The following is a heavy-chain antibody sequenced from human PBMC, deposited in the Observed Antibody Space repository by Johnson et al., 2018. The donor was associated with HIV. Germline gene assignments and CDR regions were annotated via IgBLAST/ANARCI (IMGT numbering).Heavy chain of an antibody. D-gene: IGHD6-13*01. Sequence: VQLVESGGGVVQPGRSLRLSCAASGFTFSSYAMHWVRQAPGKGLEWVAVISYDGSNKYYADSVKGRFTISRDNSKNTLYLQMNSLRAEDTAVYYCARGRQQLLGGACDSWGPGTMVTVSS. CDR3: ARGRQQLLGGACDS. V-gene: IGHV3-30*04. J-gene: IGHJ3*02. CDR2: ISYDGSNK. CDR1: GFTFSSYA.